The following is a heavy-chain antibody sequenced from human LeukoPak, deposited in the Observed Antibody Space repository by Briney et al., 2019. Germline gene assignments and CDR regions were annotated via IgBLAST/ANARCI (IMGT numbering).Heavy chain of an antibody. J-gene: IGHJ4*02. CDR3: ASLYSGYEPRRVRATTIDY. CDR1: GYTFTSYY. Sequence: GASVKVSCKASGYTFTSYYMHWVRQAPGQGLEWMGIINPSGGSTSYAQKFQGRVTITADESTSTAYMELSSLRSEDTAVYYCASLYSGYEPRRVRATTIDYWGQGTLVTVSS. D-gene: IGHD5-12*01. CDR2: INPSGGST. V-gene: IGHV1-46*01.